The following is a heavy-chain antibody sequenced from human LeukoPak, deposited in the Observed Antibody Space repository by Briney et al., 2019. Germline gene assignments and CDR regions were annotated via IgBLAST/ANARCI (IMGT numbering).Heavy chain of an antibody. CDR3: AKRRGLEVLYYYYMDV. V-gene: IGHV3-15*01. Sequence: PGGSLRLSCAASGFTFSNAWMSWVRQAPGKGLQWVGRIKSKTDGGTTHYAAPVKGRFTISRDDSKNTLYLQMNSLRAEDTAVYYCAKRRGLEVLYYYYMDVWGKGTTVTVSS. CDR1: GFTFSNAW. CDR2: IKSKTDGGTT. J-gene: IGHJ6*03. D-gene: IGHD1-7*01.